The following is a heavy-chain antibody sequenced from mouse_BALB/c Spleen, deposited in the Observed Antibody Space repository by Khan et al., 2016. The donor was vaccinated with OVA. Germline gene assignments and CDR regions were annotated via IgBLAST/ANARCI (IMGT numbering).Heavy chain of an antibody. V-gene: IGHV2-6-1*01. CDR1: GFSLTNYG. J-gene: IGHJ4*01. CDR3: ARQACYHYGIIDY. Sequence: QVQLKQSGPGLAAPSQSLSITCTISGFSLTNYGVHWVRQPPGRGLEWLVVIWSDGTTTYNSALKSRLTITKDNSQSKVFLQMNSLLTDDTAIYFRARQACYHYGIIDYWGQGTSVTVSS. D-gene: IGHD2-4*01. CDR2: IWSDGTT.